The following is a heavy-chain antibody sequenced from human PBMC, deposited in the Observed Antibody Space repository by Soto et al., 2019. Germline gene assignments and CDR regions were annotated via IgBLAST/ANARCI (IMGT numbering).Heavy chain of an antibody. V-gene: IGHV3-30*18. CDR1: GFTFSSYG. Sequence: QVQLVESGGGVVQPGRSLRLSCAASGFTFSSYGMHWVRQAPGKGLEWVAVISYDGSNKYYADSVKGRFTISRDNSKNTLYLQMNSLRAEDTAVYYCAKDIPRVSWNLYVYYYGMDVWGRGTTVTVSS. D-gene: IGHD1-1*01. CDR3: AKDIPRVSWNLYVYYYGMDV. J-gene: IGHJ6*02. CDR2: ISYDGSNK.